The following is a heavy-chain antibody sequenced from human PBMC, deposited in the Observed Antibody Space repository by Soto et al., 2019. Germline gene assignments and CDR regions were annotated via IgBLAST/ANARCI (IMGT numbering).Heavy chain of an antibody. V-gene: IGHV1-3*01. CDR1: GYTFTSYG. Sequence: ASVKVSCKASGYTFTSYGIHWVRQAPGQRLEWMGWINAANGDTKYSPRFKGRVTITRDTSASTAYMELSSLRSEDTAVYYCVRRHLSATGIDWFDPWGQGTLVTVSS. D-gene: IGHD6-13*01. CDR2: INAANGDT. J-gene: IGHJ5*02. CDR3: VRRHLSATGIDWFDP.